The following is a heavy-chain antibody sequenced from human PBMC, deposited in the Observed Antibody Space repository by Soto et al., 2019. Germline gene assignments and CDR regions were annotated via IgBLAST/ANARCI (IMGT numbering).Heavy chain of an antibody. V-gene: IGHV1-69*13. CDR3: ARGRPQYYYDSSGYYAGLDY. CDR2: IIPIFGTA. CDR1: GGTFSSYA. J-gene: IGHJ4*02. D-gene: IGHD3-22*01. Sequence: SVKVSCKASGGTFSSYAISWVRQAPGQGLEWMGGIIPIFGTANYAQKFQGRVTITADESTSTAYMELSSLRSEDTAVYYCARGRPQYYYDSSGYYAGLDYWGQGTLVTVSS.